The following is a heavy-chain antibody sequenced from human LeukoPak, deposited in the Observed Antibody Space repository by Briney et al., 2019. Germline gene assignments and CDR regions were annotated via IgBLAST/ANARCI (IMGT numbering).Heavy chain of an antibody. CDR2: AFYIGST. D-gene: IGHD7-27*01. CDR3: ARQPTSTGAFYLSAFDL. CDR1: GGSISSNNYY. V-gene: IGHV4-39*01. J-gene: IGHJ3*01. Sequence: PSETLSLTCSVSGGSISSNNYYWGWIRQSPGKGLESIGSAFYIGSTFYNPSLQSRVTISVDTSKNQFSLRINSVTAADTAIYYCARQPTSTGAFYLSAFDLWGQGTMVTVSS.